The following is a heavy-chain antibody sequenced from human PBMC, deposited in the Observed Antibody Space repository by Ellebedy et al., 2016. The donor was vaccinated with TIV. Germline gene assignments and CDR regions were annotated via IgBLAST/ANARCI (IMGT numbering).Heavy chain of an antibody. Sequence: GGSLRLXCAASGFTFSSYSMNWVRQAPGKGLEWVSYISSSSSTIYYADSVKGRFTISRDNAKNSLYLQMNSLRAEDTAVYYCARDTMIVGRDYYYYYGMDVWGQGTTVTVSS. V-gene: IGHV3-48*01. CDR3: ARDTMIVGRDYYYYYGMDV. CDR1: GFTFSSYS. D-gene: IGHD3-22*01. CDR2: ISSSSSTI. J-gene: IGHJ6*02.